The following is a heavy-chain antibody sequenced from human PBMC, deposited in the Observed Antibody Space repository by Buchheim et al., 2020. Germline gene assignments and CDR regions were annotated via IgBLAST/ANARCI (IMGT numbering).Heavy chain of an antibody. V-gene: IGHV3-30*04. Sequence: QVQLVESGGGVVQPGRSLRLSCAASGFTFSSYAMHWVRQAPGKGLEWVAVISYDGSNKYYADSVKGRFTISRDNSKNTMYLQMISLRAEDTAVYYCARDRGYYDSSGYPKRGYYYGMDVWGQGTT. CDR2: ISYDGSNK. CDR3: ARDRGYYDSSGYPKRGYYYGMDV. J-gene: IGHJ6*01. D-gene: IGHD3-22*01. CDR1: GFTFSSYA.